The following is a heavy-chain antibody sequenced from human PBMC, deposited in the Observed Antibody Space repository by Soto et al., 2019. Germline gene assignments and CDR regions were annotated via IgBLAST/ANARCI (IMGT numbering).Heavy chain of an antibody. D-gene: IGHD3-10*01. Sequence: EVQLLESGGGLVKPGGSLRLSCEASGFTFSRYGMSWDRQAPGRGLQWVAGISVSGDNTSYADSARGRFTIYRDNSKNTLYLQMNSLRAEDTALYYCAKDAKIRTKVWFPAGYGMDVWGQGTTVTVSS. V-gene: IGHV3-23*01. CDR3: AKDAKIRTKVWFPAGYGMDV. CDR1: GFTFSRYG. J-gene: IGHJ6*02. CDR2: ISVSGDNT.